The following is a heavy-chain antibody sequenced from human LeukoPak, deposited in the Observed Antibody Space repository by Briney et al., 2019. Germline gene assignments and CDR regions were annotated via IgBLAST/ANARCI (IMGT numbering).Heavy chain of an antibody. CDR3: AKDLKRYCSSTSCYPFDY. J-gene: IGHJ4*02. D-gene: IGHD2-2*01. Sequence: GGSLRLSCAASGFTFSSYAMSWVRQAPGKGLEGVSASSGSGGSTYYADSVKGRCTISRDNSKNTLYLQMNSLRAEDTAVYYCAKDLKRYCSSTSCYPFDYWGQGTLVTVSS. V-gene: IGHV3-23*01. CDR2: SSGSGGST. CDR1: GFTFSSYA.